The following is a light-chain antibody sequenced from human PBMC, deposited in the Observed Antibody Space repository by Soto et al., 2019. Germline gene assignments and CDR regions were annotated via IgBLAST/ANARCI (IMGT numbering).Light chain of an antibody. CDR2: EVR. CDR3: SSYASGGTLV. CDR1: TSDIGGYNY. V-gene: IGLV2-14*01. Sequence: QSALTQPASVSGSPGQSVTISCTGTTSDIGGYNYVSWHQQHPGKAPKLMIHEVRYRPSGVSNRFSGSKSGNTASLTISGLQAEDEADYYCSSYASGGTLVFGGGTQLTVL. J-gene: IGLJ3*02.